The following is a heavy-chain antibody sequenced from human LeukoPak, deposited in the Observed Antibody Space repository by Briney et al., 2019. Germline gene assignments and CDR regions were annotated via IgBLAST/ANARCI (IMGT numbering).Heavy chain of an antibody. V-gene: IGHV3-64D*09. Sequence: QTGGSLRLSCSASGFTFSSYAMEWVRQAPGKGLEYVSAISSSGDSTYYADSVKGRFTISRDNPKNTLYLQMNSLRPEDAAVYYCVKDGMAVVGAAPLDYWGQGILVTVSS. CDR1: GFTFSSYA. J-gene: IGHJ4*02. CDR3: VKDGMAVVGAAPLDY. CDR2: ISSSGDST. D-gene: IGHD6-19*01.